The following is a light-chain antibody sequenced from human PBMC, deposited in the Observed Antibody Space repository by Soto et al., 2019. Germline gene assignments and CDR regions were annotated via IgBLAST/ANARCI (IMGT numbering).Light chain of an antibody. J-gene: IGKJ1*01. V-gene: IGKV3-20*01. CDR2: GAS. CDR3: QQYGNSPTWT. Sequence: EIVLTQSPGTLSLSPGERATLSCRASQSVSSNYLAWYQQKPGQAPRLLIYGASSRATGIPDRFSGSGSGTDFTLTISRLEPEGFAVYYCQQYGNSPTWTFGQGTKVEIK. CDR1: QSVSSNY.